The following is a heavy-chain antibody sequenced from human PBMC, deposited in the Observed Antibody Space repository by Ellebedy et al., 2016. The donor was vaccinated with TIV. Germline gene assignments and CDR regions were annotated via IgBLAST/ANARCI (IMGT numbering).Heavy chain of an antibody. Sequence: SVKVSXKASGGTFSSYAISWVRQAPGQGLEWMGRIIPILGIANYAQKFQGRVTITADKSTSTAYMELSSLRSEDTAVYYCARVVVVPDYYYMDVWGKGTTVTVSS. CDR1: GGTFSSYA. D-gene: IGHD2-2*01. CDR3: ARVVVVPDYYYMDV. CDR2: IIPILGIA. V-gene: IGHV1-69*04. J-gene: IGHJ6*03.